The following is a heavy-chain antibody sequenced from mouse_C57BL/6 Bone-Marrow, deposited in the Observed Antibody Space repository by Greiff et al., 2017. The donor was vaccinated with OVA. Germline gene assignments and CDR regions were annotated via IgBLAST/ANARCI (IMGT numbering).Heavy chain of an antibody. J-gene: IGHJ2*01. CDR1: GFTFSDYG. D-gene: IGHD2-5*01. CDR3: ARRSNYYFDY. V-gene: IGHV5-17*01. Sequence: DVMLVESGGGLVKPGGSLKLSCAASGFTFSDYGMHWVRQAPEKGLEWVAYISRGSSTIYYADTVKGRFTISRDNATNTLFLQMTSLRSEDTAMYYCARRSNYYFDYWGQGTTLTVSS. CDR2: ISRGSSTI.